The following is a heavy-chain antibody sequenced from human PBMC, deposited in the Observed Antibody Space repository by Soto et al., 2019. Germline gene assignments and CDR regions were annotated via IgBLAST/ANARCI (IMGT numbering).Heavy chain of an antibody. J-gene: IGHJ6*02. CDR3: AKGGDQLLYGYYGMDV. CDR1: GFSFSSYG. CDR2: ISYDGTNK. Sequence: GGALRLSCAASGFSFSSYGMHWVRQAPGKGLEWVAVISYDGTNKYYADSLKGRFTISRDNSKNTLYLQMNSLRTEDTAVYYCAKGGDQLLYGYYGMDVWGQGTTVTVSS. V-gene: IGHV3-30*18. D-gene: IGHD2-2*02.